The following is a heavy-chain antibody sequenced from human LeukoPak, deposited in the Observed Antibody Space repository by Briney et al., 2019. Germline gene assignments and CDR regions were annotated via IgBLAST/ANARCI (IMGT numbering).Heavy chain of an antibody. J-gene: IGHJ4*02. CDR3: ARRTRMLRYYFDY. CDR2: INHSGST. D-gene: IGHD2-15*01. CDR1: GNSISSGDNY. V-gene: IGHV4-39*07. Sequence: SETLSLTCTVSGNSISSGDNYWSWIRQPPGKGLEWIGEINHSGSTNYNPSLKSRVTISVDTSKNQFSLKLSSVTAADTAVYYCARRTRMLRYYFDYWGQGTLVTVSS.